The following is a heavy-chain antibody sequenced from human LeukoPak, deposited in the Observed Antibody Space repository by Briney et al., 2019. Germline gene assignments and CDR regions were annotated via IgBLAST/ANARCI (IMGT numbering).Heavy chain of an antibody. CDR3: ARGNYDFWSGYYYHFDY. Sequence: ASVKVSCKASGYTFTSYYMHWVRQAPGQGLEWMGIINPSGGSTSYAQKFQGRVTMTRDMSTSTVYMELSSLRSEDTAVYYCARGNYDFWSGYYYHFDYWGQGTLVTVSS. V-gene: IGHV1-46*01. CDR2: INPSGGST. D-gene: IGHD3-3*01. CDR1: GYTFTSYY. J-gene: IGHJ4*02.